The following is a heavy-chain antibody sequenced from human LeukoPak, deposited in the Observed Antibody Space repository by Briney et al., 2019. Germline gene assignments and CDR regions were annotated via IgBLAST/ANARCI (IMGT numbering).Heavy chain of an antibody. Sequence: GGSLRLSCAASGFTFSGYAMSWVRQGLGTGLERVSTISGGSSGSTYYADSVKGRFTISRDSSKNTLFLQMNSLRAEDTAVYYCAKAASRFWDCTGGSCSGYFFDYWGQGTLVTVSS. CDR1: GFTFSGYA. CDR3: AKAASRFWDCTGGSCSGYFFDY. CDR2: ISGGSSGST. J-gene: IGHJ4*02. V-gene: IGHV3-23*01. D-gene: IGHD2-15*01.